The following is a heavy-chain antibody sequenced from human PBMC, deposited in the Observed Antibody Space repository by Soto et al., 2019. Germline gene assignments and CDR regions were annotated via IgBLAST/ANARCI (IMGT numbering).Heavy chain of an antibody. J-gene: IGHJ4*02. D-gene: IGHD3-22*01. Sequence: PSETLSLTCSVSGGSVGSNIYYWTWIRQHPGKGPEWIGHIYYSGSTYYNPSLKSRVTISLDMSKNQFSLKLTSVSAADTAVYYCARGYDYDSGGYLFDYWGQGTLVTVSS. V-gene: IGHV4-31*03. CDR2: IYYSGST. CDR3: ARGYDYDSGGYLFDY. CDR1: GGSVGSNIYY.